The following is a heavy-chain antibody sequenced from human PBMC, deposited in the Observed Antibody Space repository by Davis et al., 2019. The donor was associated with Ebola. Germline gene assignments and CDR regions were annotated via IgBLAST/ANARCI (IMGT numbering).Heavy chain of an antibody. D-gene: IGHD6-6*01. J-gene: IGHJ4*02. CDR1: GGTFSSYA. CDR2: IIPIFGTA. Sequence: AASVKVSCKASGGTFSSYAISWVRQAPGQGLEWMGGIIPIFGTANYAQKFQGRVTITRDTSASTAYMELSSLRSEDTAVYYCARDRSSSFEFDYWGQGTLVTVSS. CDR3: ARDRSSSFEFDY. V-gene: IGHV1-69*05.